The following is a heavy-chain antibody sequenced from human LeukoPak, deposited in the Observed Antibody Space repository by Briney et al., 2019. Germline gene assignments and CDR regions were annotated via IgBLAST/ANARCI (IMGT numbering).Heavy chain of an antibody. CDR3: ASEVSSAFPNRFDP. J-gene: IGHJ5*02. Sequence: PSQTLSLTCSVSGDSISSRTYYWTWIRHHPEKGLEWIGYIWNSGNTNYNPSLKTRVTISVDTSKNQFSLKLPSVTAADTALYYCASEVSSAFPNRFDPWGQRILVSVCS. D-gene: IGHD6-6*01. CDR2: IWNSGNT. CDR1: GDSISSRTYY. V-gene: IGHV4-31*03.